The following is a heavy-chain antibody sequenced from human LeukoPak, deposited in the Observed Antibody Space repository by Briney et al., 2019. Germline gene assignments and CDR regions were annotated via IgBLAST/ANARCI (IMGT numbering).Heavy chain of an antibody. J-gene: IGHJ4*02. V-gene: IGHV3-23*01. Sequence: QPGGSLRLSCAASGFTFSSYAMSWVRQAPGKGLEWVSAISGSGGSTYYADSVKGRLTISRDNSKNTLYLQMNSLRAEDTAVYYCAKYSVVVVAATLDYWGQGTLVTVSS. CDR2: ISGSGGST. D-gene: IGHD2-15*01. CDR3: AKYSVVVVAATLDY. CDR1: GFTFSSYA.